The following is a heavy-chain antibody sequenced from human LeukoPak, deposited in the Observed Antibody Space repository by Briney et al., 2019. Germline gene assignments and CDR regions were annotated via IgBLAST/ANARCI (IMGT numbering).Heavy chain of an antibody. Sequence: SVKVSCKASGGTFSSYAISWVRQAPGQGLEWMGGIIPIFGTANYAQKFQGRVTITTDESTSTAYMELSSLRSEDTAVYYCARLHGSGWSLDWFDPWGQGTLVTVSS. CDR1: GGTFSSYA. CDR3: ARLHGSGWSLDWFDP. J-gene: IGHJ5*02. V-gene: IGHV1-69*05. D-gene: IGHD6-19*01. CDR2: IIPIFGTA.